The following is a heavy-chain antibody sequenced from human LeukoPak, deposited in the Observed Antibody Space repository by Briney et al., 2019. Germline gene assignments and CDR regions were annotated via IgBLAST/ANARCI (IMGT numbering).Heavy chain of an antibody. CDR1: GFAFSLYN. CDR3: ARDRAWNYFDY. V-gene: IGHV3-30*03. J-gene: IGHJ4*02. CDR2: ISNDGSRK. Sequence: GGSLRLSCAASGFAFSLYNMNWVRQAPGKGLEWVAIISNDGSRKYYAHSVEGRFTISRDNSKNTLYLQMDSLRAEDTAVYYCARDRAWNYFDYWGQGTLVTVSS. D-gene: IGHD3-3*01.